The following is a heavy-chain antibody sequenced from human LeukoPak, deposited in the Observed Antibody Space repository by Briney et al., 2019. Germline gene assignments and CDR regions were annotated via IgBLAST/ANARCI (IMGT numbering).Heavy chain of an antibody. J-gene: IGHJ6*04. CDR3: AELGITMVGGV. CDR1: GFTFTNYW. D-gene: IGHD3-10*02. CDR2: IKQDRSEK. V-gene: IGHV3-7*01. Sequence: GGSLRLSCAASGFTFTNYWMSWVRQAPGKGLELVANIKQDRSEKYYVDSVKGRFTISRDNAKNSLYLQMNSLRAEDTAVYYCAELGITMVGGVWGKGTTVTISS.